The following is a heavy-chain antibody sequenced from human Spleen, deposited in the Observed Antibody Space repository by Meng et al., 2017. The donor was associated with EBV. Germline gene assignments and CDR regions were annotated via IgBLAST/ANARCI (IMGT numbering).Heavy chain of an antibody. CDR3: AIGVTLVRGY. CDR2: INHSGST. J-gene: IGHJ4*02. Sequence: QVQLQEWGAGLLKPAETLSLTCAVYDGSFSAFYWNWFRQSPGKGLEWIGEINHSGSTNYNPSLKSRVTMSVDTSKNQFSLKLSSLTAADTAMYYCAIGVTLVRGYWGQGTLVTVSS. D-gene: IGHD3-10*01. V-gene: IGHV4-34*01. CDR1: DGSFSAFY.